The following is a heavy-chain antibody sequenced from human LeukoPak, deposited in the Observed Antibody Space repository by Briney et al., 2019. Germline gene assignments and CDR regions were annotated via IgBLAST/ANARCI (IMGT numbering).Heavy chain of an antibody. J-gene: IGHJ4*02. CDR2: ISSSSSYI. Sequence: GGSLRLSFASSVFTFSSYSMNWVRQAPGKGLDGVESISSSSSYIYYADSVKGRFTISRDNAKNSLYLQMNSLREEDTAVYYCARDSGIAVAGTRWGQGTLVTVSS. D-gene: IGHD6-19*01. CDR3: ARDSGIAVAGTR. CDR1: VFTFSSYS. V-gene: IGHV3-21*01.